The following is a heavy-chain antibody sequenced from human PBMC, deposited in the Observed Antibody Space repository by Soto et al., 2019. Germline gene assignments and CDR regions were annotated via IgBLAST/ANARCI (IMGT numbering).Heavy chain of an antibody. CDR3: ASRDPGTSVDY. CDR2: IYRTGSP. Sequence: SETLSLTCAVSGGSFTRNNWWTWVRQPPGQGLEWIGEIYRTGSPNYNPSLKSRATISLDKSENQFSLKVPSLTAADTAVYYCASRDPGTSVDYWGQGTLVTVSS. CDR1: GGSFTRNNW. J-gene: IGHJ4*02. V-gene: IGHV4-4*02. D-gene: IGHD1-7*01.